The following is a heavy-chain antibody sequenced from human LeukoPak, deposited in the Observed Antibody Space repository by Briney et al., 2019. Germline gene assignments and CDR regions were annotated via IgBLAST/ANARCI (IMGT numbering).Heavy chain of an antibody. CDR3: AKVVEWDIVVVEYYFDY. Sequence: PGGSLRLSCAASGFTFSSYAMSWVRQAPGKGLEWVSAISGSGGSTYYADSVKGRFTISRDNSKNTLYLQMNSLRAEDTAVYYCAKVVEWDIVVVEYYFDYWGQGTLVTVSS. CDR1: GFTFSSYA. CDR2: ISGSGGST. D-gene: IGHD2-2*01. J-gene: IGHJ4*02. V-gene: IGHV3-23*01.